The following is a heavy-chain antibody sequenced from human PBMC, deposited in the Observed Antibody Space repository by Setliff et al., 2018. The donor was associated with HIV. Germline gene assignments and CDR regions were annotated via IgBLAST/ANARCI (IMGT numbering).Heavy chain of an antibody. CDR2: IHYSGST. Sequence: PSETLSLTCTVSGGSISSSPFYWGWIRQPPGKGLEWIGSIHYSGSTKYNPSLQSRVTILVDTSNKQLSLNLGSVTAADTAVYFCARHGGHSFDSWGQGTLVTVSS. CDR1: GGSISSSPFY. D-gene: IGHD2-15*01. J-gene: IGHJ4*02. CDR3: ARHGGHSFDS. V-gene: IGHV4-39*07.